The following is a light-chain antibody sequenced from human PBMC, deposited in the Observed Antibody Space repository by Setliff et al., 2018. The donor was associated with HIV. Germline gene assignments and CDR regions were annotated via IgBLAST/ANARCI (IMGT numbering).Light chain of an antibody. Sequence: QSVLTQPASVSGSPGQSITISCTGTSSDVGRYNYVSWYQQHPGKAPKLLIYEVSNRPSGVSNRFSGSKSGNTASLTISGLQADDGADYYCSSFTSSTPFVFGTGTKVTVL. J-gene: IGLJ1*01. CDR1: SSDVGRYNY. CDR2: EVS. CDR3: SSFTSSTPFV. V-gene: IGLV2-14*01.